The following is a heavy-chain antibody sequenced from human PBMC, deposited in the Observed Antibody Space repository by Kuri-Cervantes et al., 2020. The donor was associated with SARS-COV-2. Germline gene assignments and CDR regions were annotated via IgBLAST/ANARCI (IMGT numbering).Heavy chain of an antibody. CDR1: GFTFDDYA. J-gene: IGHJ6*02. CDR2: ISWNSGSI. V-gene: IGHV3-9*01. Sequence: SLKISCAASGFTFDDYAMHWVRQAPGKGLEWVSGISWNSGSIGYADSVKGRFTISRDNAKNSLYLQMNSLRAEDTALYDCAKDRGYYYYYGMDVWGQGTTVTVSS. CDR3: AKDRGYYYYYGMDV.